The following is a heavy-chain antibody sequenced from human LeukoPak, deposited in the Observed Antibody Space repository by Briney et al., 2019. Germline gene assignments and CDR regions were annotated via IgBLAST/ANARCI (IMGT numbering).Heavy chain of an antibody. CDR2: IRYDGSNK. V-gene: IGHV3-30*02. CDR3: AKDREVGATLVFADY. Sequence: PGGSVTLSCAASGFTFSSYGMHWVRQAPGKGLEWVAFIRYDGSNKYYADSAKGRFTISRDNSKNTLYLQMNSLRAEDTAVYYCAKDREVGATLVFADYWGQGTLVTVSS. D-gene: IGHD1-26*01. CDR1: GFTFSSYG. J-gene: IGHJ4*02.